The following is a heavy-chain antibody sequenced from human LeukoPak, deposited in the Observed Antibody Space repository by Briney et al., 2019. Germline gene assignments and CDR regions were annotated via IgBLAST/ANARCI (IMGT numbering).Heavy chain of an antibody. D-gene: IGHD3-9*01. J-gene: IGHJ4*02. CDR3: AKWGDYDVLTGYYVPDY. Sequence: GWSLRLSCAASGFTFSNYAMSWVRQAPGKGLEWVSAILGSGGSTYYADSVKGRFTVSRDNSKSTLYLQMNSLRAEDTALYYCAKWGDYDVLTGYYVPDYWGQGTLVTVSS. V-gene: IGHV3-23*01. CDR2: ILGSGGST. CDR1: GFTFSNYA.